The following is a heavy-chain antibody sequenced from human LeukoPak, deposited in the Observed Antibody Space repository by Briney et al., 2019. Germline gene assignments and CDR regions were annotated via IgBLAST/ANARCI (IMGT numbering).Heavy chain of an antibody. CDR3: ARGLGYYDKVVGHDY. CDR2: IYYSRST. Sequence: SETLSLTCTVSGGSISSYYWSWIRQPPGKGLEWIGYIYYSRSTNYNPSLKSRVTISVDTSKNQFSLKLSSVTAADTAVYYCARGLGYYDKVVGHDYWGQGTLVTVSS. J-gene: IGHJ4*02. D-gene: IGHD3-22*01. CDR1: GGSISSYY. V-gene: IGHV4-59*01.